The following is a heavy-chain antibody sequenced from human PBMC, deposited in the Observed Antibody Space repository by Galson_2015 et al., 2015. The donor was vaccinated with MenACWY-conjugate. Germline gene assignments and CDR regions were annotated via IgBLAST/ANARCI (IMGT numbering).Heavy chain of an antibody. CDR1: GFTFRKYA. J-gene: IGHJ6*03. Sequence: SLRLSCAVSGFTFRKYAMRWVRQAPGTGLEWVAIISDSGAATHYIDSVKGRFTISRDNSKNTLYLQMSRLRAEDTALYYCAKDVYIDVWGKGTTVAVSS. CDR3: AKDVYIDV. V-gene: IGHV3-23*01. CDR2: ISDSGAAT.